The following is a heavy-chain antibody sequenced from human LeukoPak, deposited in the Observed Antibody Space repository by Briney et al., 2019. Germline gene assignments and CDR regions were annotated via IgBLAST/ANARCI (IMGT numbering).Heavy chain of an antibody. V-gene: IGHV3-30-3*01. Sequence: PGGSLRLSCAASGFTFGSYAMHWVRQAPGKGLEWVAVISYDGSSKYYADSVKGRFTISRDNSKNTLYLQMNSLRAEGTAVYYCARETGIEGGIDYWGQGTLVTVSS. CDR2: ISYDGSSK. D-gene: IGHD3-10*01. CDR3: ARETGIEGGIDY. CDR1: GFTFGSYA. J-gene: IGHJ4*02.